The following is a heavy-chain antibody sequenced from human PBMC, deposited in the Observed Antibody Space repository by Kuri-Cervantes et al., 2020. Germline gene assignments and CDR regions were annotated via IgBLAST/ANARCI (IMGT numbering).Heavy chain of an antibody. Sequence: GGSLRLSCAASGFSFDDFAMHWVRQAPGKGLEWVSGISWNSGSIGYADSVKGRFTISRDNAKNSLYLQMNSLRAEYTALYYCARDRTEYSYGYGWFDPWGQGTLVTVSS. D-gene: IGHD5-18*01. CDR3: ARDRTEYSYGYGWFDP. CDR1: GFSFDDFA. J-gene: IGHJ5*02. CDR2: ISWNSGSI. V-gene: IGHV3-9*01.